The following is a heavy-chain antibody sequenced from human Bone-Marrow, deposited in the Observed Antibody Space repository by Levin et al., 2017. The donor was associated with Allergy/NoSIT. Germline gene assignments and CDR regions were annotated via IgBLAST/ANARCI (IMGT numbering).Heavy chain of an antibody. Sequence: GGSLRLSCAASGLTVSNYMTWVRQAPGRGLELVSAIYSGGNTFNADSVKGRFTISRDNSKNTLYLQMNSLRVEDTAVYYCASRPGAAAGPLDYWGQGTLVTVSS. D-gene: IGHD6-13*01. CDR2: IYSGGNT. V-gene: IGHV3-66*01. CDR1: GLTVSNY. J-gene: IGHJ4*02. CDR3: ASRPGAAAGPLDY.